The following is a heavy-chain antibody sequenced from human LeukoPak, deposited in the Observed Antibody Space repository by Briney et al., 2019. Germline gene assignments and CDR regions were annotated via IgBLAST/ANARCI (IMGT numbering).Heavy chain of an antibody. V-gene: IGHV3-11*01. CDR1: GFTFSDYY. J-gene: IGHJ5*02. Sequence: RPGGSLRLSCAASGFTFSDYYMSWIRQAPGKGLEWVSYISVSGFTIYYADSVEGRFAISRDNAENSLYLEMNNLRAEDTAVYYCATDGAGFDTWGQGVLVTVSS. CDR3: ATDGAGFDT. CDR2: ISVSGFTI.